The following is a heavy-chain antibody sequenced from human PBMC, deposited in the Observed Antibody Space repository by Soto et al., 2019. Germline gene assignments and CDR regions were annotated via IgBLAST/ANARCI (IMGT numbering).Heavy chain of an antibody. D-gene: IGHD3-22*01. V-gene: IGHV4-34*01. Sequence: PSETLSLTCAVYGGSLSGYYWSWIRQPPGKGLEWIGEINHSGSTNYNPSLKSRVTISVDTSKNQLSLRLSSVTAADTALYYCVRGGWYFYDSSGHSWFDPWGQGMLVTVSS. CDR1: GGSLSGYY. CDR3: VRGGWYFYDSSGHSWFDP. J-gene: IGHJ5*02. CDR2: INHSGST.